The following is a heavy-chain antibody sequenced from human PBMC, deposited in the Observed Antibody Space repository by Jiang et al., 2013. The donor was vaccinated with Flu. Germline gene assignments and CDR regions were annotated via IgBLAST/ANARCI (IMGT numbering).Heavy chain of an antibody. CDR2: ISTGGENT. Sequence: VQLLESGGGLVQPGGSLRLACAASGFTFSSYAMSWVRQAPGKGLEWVSAISTGGENTYYADAVKGRFTISRDNSKNTLFLQMNSLRAEDTAVYYCDNTPGGYYYYMDVWGKGTTVTVSS. D-gene: IGHD2-2*02. CDR3: DNTPGGYYYYMDV. CDR1: GFTFSSYA. J-gene: IGHJ6*03. V-gene: IGHV3-23*01.